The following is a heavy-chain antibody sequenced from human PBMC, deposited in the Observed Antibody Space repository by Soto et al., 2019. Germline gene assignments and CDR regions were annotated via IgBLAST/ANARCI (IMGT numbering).Heavy chain of an antibody. D-gene: IGHD2-21*02. Sequence: PSETLSLTCAVYGGSFSGYYWSWIRQSPGKGLEWIGEINHSGGTNYNPSLKSRLTISVDTSKNQFSPKLTSVTAADTAVYYCARVALLSYCDGDCYSFFDRWGQGTQVTVSS. CDR2: INHSGGT. V-gene: IGHV4-34*01. CDR1: GGSFSGYY. CDR3: ARVALLSYCDGDCYSFFDR. J-gene: IGHJ4*02.